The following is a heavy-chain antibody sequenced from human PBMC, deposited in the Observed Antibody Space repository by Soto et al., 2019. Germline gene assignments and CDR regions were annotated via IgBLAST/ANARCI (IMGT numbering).Heavy chain of an antibody. CDR1: GFTFSDYY. CDR3: ARALRRVYSGYPYGMDV. V-gene: IGHV3-11*05. CDR2: ISSSSSYT. Sequence: QVQLVESGGGLVKPGGSLRLSCAASGFTFSDYYMSWIRQAPGKGLEWVSYISSSSSYTNYADSVKGRFTISRDNAKNSLYLQMNSLRAEDTAGYYCARALRRVYSGYPYGMDVWGQGTTVTVSS. D-gene: IGHD5-12*01. J-gene: IGHJ6*02.